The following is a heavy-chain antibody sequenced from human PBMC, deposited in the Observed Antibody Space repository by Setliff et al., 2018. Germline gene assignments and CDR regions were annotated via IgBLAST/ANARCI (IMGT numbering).Heavy chain of an antibody. CDR3: ARDRGGRVLDY. D-gene: IGHD3-10*01. Sequence: PSETLSLTCTVSGGSISSGSYYWSWTRQPAGKGLEWIGHIYTSGSTNYNPSLKSRVTISVDTSKNQFSLKLSSVTAADTAVYYCARDRGGRVLDYWGQGTLVTVSS. CDR1: GGSISSGSYY. CDR2: IYTSGST. V-gene: IGHV4-61*09. J-gene: IGHJ4*02.